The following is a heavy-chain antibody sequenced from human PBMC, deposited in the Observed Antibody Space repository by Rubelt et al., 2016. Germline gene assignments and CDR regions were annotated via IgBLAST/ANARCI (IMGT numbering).Heavy chain of an antibody. Sequence: VQLVESGGGVVQPGRSLRLSCAASGFTFSRYGMYWVRQAPGKGLEWVANIKQDGSDKYYVDSVKGRFTISRDNAKNSVYLQMNSLRAEDTAVYYCARGDLSNSFDYWGQGTLVTVSS. D-gene: IGHD4-11*01. V-gene: IGHV3-7*04. CDR2: IKQDGSDK. CDR1: GFTFSRYG. J-gene: IGHJ4*02. CDR3: ARGDLSNSFDY.